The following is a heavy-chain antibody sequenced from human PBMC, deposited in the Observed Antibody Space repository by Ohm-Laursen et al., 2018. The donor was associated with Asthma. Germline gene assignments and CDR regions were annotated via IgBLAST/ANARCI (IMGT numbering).Heavy chain of an antibody. CDR1: GFTFSSYG. J-gene: IGHJ6*02. CDR3: AKVVLMDV. D-gene: IGHD3-16*02. V-gene: IGHV3-30*18. CDR2: ISSDGSNQ. Sequence: SLRLSCAASGFTFSSYGMHWVRQAPGKGLEWVAVISSDGSNQYYGDSVKGRFTISRDNSKKMVYLQMNSLRAEDTAVYYCAKVVLMDVWGQGTTVTVSS.